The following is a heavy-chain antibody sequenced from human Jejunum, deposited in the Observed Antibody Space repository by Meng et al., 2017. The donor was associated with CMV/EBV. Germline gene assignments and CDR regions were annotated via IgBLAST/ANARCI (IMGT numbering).Heavy chain of an antibody. CDR3: AKSADVGSTSLFDY. CDR2: ISGSGFSI. D-gene: IGHD1-26*01. V-gene: IGHV3-23*01. CDR1: GFTFCNLC. J-gene: IGHJ4*02. Sequence: GFTFCNLCMRWVRQAPGKGLEWVSVISGSGFSIYYADSVKGRFTISRDNSENTVYLQMNSLRADDTAVYYCAKSADVGSTSLFDYWGQGTVVTVSS.